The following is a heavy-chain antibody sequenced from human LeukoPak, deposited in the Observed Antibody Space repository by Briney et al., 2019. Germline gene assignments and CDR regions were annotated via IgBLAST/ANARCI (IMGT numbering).Heavy chain of an antibody. Sequence: SETLSPTCAVYGGSFSGYYWSWIRQPPGKGLEWIGEINHSGSTNYNPSLKSRVTISVDTSKNQFSLKLSSVTAADTAVYYCASNIVATTCFDYWGQGTLVTVSS. D-gene: IGHD5-12*01. CDR3: ASNIVATTCFDY. J-gene: IGHJ4*02. V-gene: IGHV4-34*01. CDR2: INHSGST. CDR1: GGSFSGYY.